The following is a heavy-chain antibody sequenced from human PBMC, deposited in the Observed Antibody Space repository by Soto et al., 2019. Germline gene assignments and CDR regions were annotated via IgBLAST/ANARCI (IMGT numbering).Heavy chain of an antibody. V-gene: IGHV4-31*03. J-gene: IGHJ4*02. Sequence: TSETLSLTCTVSGGSISSGGYYWSWIRQHPGKGLEWIGYIYYSGSTYYNPSLKSRVTISVDTSKNQFSLKLSSVTAADTAVYYCARDRNNWDFDYWGQGTLVTVSS. CDR2: IYYSGST. CDR1: GGSISSGGYY. CDR3: ARDRNNWDFDY. D-gene: IGHD1-20*01.